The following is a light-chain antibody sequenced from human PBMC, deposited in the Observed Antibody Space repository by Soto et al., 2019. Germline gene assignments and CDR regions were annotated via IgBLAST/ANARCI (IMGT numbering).Light chain of an antibody. Sequence: IQLTQSPSSLSASVGDRVTITCRASQDISSYLAWYQQKPGKAPKLLIYLASSLQSGVPSRFSGSGSGTDFTLTISSLQPEDFATYYCQQSYSTPLTFGGGTKWIS. CDR1: QDISSY. CDR3: QQSYSTPLT. CDR2: LAS. V-gene: IGKV1-39*01. J-gene: IGKJ4*01.